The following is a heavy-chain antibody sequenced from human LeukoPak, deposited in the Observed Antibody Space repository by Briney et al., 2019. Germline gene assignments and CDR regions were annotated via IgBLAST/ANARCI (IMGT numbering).Heavy chain of an antibody. CDR1: GGSISSSSYY. D-gene: IGHD2-21*02. CDR2: IYYSGST. J-gene: IGHJ4*02. CDR3: ARSPVVVVTAMVFDY. V-gene: IGHV4-39*07. Sequence: SETLSLTCTASGGSISSSSYYWGWIRQPPGKGLEWIGSIYYSGSTYYNPSLKSRVTISVDTSKNQFSLKLSSVTAADTAVYYCARSPVVVVTAMVFDYWGQGTLVTVSS.